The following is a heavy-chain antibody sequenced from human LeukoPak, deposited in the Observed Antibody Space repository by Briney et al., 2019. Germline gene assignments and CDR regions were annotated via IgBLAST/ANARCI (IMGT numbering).Heavy chain of an antibody. D-gene: IGHD6-19*01. CDR2: MSGDGKTI. CDR3: ATAVAGTLRSAFDI. J-gene: IGHJ3*02. Sequence: GGSLRLSCSASGFTFSTYSMTWVRQTPGKGLEWISYMSGDGKTIFYADSVKGRFTISRDNAKNSLYLQMNSLRAEDTAVYYCATAVAGTLRSAFDIWGQGTMVTVSS. V-gene: IGHV3-48*04. CDR1: GFTFSTYS.